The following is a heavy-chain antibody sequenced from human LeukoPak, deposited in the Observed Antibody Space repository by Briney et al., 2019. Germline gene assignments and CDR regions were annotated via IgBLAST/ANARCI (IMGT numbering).Heavy chain of an antibody. CDR1: GYRFTTYG. J-gene: IGHJ4*02. CDR3: ARGVTGYDSGWYGRGDTFDY. D-gene: IGHD6-19*01. V-gene: IGHV1-18*01. CDR2: TGTYNGNT. Sequence: VASVKVSCKASGYRFTTYGISWVRQAPGQGLEWMGWTGTYNGNTNYAQKLQGRVTMTTDTSTSTVYMELRSLRSDDTAVYYCARGVTGYDSGWYGRGDTFDYWGQGTLVTISS.